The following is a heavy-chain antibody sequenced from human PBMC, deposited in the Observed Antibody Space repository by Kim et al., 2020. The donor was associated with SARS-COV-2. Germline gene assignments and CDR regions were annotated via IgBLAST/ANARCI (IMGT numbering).Heavy chain of an antibody. CDR3: ARERSVTMIVVETDWYFDL. V-gene: IGHV4-31*02. D-gene: IGHD3-22*01. J-gene: IGHJ2*01. Sequence: SRVTISVDTSKNQFSLKLSSVTAADTAVYYCARERSVTMIVVETDWYFDLWGRGTLVTVSS.